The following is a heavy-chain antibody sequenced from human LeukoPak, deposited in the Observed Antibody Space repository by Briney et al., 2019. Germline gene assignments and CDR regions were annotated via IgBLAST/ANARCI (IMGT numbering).Heavy chain of an antibody. CDR2: IDYSGST. D-gene: IGHD2-2*01. CDR3: ARHGGYCSSTSCFEYFHH. V-gene: IGHV4-39*01. J-gene: IGHJ1*01. Sequence: SETLSLTCTVSGGSISSSSNYWGWIRQPPGKGLEWIGSIDYSGSTYYNPSLKSRVTISVDTSKNQFSLKLSSVTAADTAVYYCARHGGYCSSTSCFEYFHHWGQGTLVTVPS. CDR1: GGSISSSSNY.